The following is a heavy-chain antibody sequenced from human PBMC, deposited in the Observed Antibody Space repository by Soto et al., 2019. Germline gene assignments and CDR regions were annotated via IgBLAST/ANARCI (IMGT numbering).Heavy chain of an antibody. Sequence: QVQLVESGGGVVQPGRSLRLSCAASGFTFSSYGMHWVRQAPGKGLEWVAVIWYDGSNKYYADSVKGRFTISRDNSKNTLYLQMNSLRAEDTAVYYCAREPRTVVTDWYFDLWGRGTLVTVSS. D-gene: IGHD2-15*01. CDR3: AREPRTVVTDWYFDL. CDR2: IWYDGSNK. J-gene: IGHJ2*01. V-gene: IGHV3-33*01. CDR1: GFTFSSYG.